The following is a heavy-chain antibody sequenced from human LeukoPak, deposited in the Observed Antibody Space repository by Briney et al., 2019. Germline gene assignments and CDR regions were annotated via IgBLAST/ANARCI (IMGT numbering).Heavy chain of an antibody. J-gene: IGHJ3*02. V-gene: IGHV3-23*01. CDR1: GFTFTNYG. CDR3: ARGDPDISFGVVGEAFDI. Sequence: GGSLRLSCAASGFTFTNYGMSWVRQAPGKGLEWVAGIRGNGDRTFYAESVKGRFTISRDNARNSLYLQMNSLRADDTAVYHCARGDPDISFGVVGEAFDIWGQGTMVTVSS. D-gene: IGHD3-3*01. CDR2: IRGNGDRT.